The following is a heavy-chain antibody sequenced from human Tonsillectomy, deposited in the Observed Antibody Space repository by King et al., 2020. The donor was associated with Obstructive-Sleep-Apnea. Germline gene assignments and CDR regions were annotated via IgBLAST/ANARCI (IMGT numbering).Heavy chain of an antibody. V-gene: IGHV3-30*18. CDR2: ISYDGSNK. Sequence: QLVQSGGGVVQPGRSLRLSCAASGFTFSSYGMHWVRQAPGKGLEWVALISYDGSNKYYADSVKGRFTISRDNSKKTLYLQMNSLRADDTAVYYCGKVQWVRSGGPFDYWGQGTLVTVSS. D-gene: IGHD5-12*01. CDR1: GFTFSSYG. CDR3: GKVQWVRSGGPFDY. J-gene: IGHJ4*02.